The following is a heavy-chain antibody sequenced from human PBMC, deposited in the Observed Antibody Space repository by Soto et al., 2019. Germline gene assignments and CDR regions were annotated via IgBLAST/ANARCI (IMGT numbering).Heavy chain of an antibody. CDR2: TYYTADS. D-gene: IGHD3-10*01. V-gene: IGHV4-59*01. Sequence: PSETLSLTCTVSGVSIRSYFWSWVRQPPGRGLEWIGYTYYTADSKYNPSLESRATISADPSKKQFSLRLSPVTAADTALYFCAGSKNRGVGFDYWGQGALVTVSS. J-gene: IGHJ4*02. CDR1: GVSIRSYF. CDR3: AGSKNRGVGFDY.